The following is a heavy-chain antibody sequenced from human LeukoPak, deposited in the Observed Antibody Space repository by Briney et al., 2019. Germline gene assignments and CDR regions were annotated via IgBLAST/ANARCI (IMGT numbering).Heavy chain of an antibody. V-gene: IGHV3-64*01. Sequence: GGSLRLSCAASGFTFSSYAMHWVRQAPGKGLEYVSAISSNGGSTYYANSVKGRFTISRDNSKNTLYLQMGSLRAEDMAVYYCARYVGATGHDAFDIWGQGTMVTVSS. D-gene: IGHD1-26*01. CDR3: ARYVGATGHDAFDI. CDR2: ISSNGGST. J-gene: IGHJ3*02. CDR1: GFTFSSYA.